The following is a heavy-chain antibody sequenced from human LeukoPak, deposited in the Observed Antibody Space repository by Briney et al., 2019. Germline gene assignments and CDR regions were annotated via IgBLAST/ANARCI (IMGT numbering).Heavy chain of an antibody. CDR1: GGSFSGYY. J-gene: IGHJ4*02. Sequence: KASETLSLTCAVYGGSFSGYYWSWIRQPPGKGLEWIGEINHSGSTNYNPSLKSRVTISVDTSKNQFSLKLSSVTAADTAVCYCARVQGYCSGGSCWRGYYYFDYWGQGTLVTVSS. CDR2: INHSGST. CDR3: ARVQGYCSGGSCWRGYYYFDY. D-gene: IGHD2-15*01. V-gene: IGHV4-34*01.